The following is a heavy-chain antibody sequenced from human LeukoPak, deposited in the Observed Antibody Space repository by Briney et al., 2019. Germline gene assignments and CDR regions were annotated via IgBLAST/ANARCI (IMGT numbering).Heavy chain of an antibody. Sequence: SETLSLTCTVSGGSISSNYWSWIRQPAGKGLEWIGRIYTSGSTNYNPSLKSRVTMSVDTSKNQFSLKLSSVTAADTAVYYCAGIAYSSAWYGGAPDYYFDYWGQGTLVTVSS. J-gene: IGHJ4*02. CDR3: AGIAYSSAWYGGAPDYYFDY. CDR1: GGSISSNY. D-gene: IGHD6-19*01. V-gene: IGHV4-4*07. CDR2: IYTSGST.